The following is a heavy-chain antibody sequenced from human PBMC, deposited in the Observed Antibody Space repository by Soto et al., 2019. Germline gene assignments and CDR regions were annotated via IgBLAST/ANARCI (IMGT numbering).Heavy chain of an antibody. Sequence: QVQLQESGPGLVKPSETLSLTCTVSGGSISSYYWSWIRQPPGKGLEWIGYIYYSGSTNYNPSLKSRVTISVDSSKYQFSLMLRSVPAADTAVYYCARGNIAAAVYNWFDPWGQGTLVTVSS. J-gene: IGHJ5*02. CDR1: GGSISSYY. D-gene: IGHD6-13*01. V-gene: IGHV4-59*01. CDR3: ARGNIAAAVYNWFDP. CDR2: IYYSGST.